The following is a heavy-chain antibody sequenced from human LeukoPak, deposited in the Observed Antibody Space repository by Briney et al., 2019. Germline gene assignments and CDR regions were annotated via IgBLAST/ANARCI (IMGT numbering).Heavy chain of an antibody. D-gene: IGHD3-10*01. V-gene: IGHV3-7*01. CDR2: IKQDGSEK. CDR3: ARGTMVRGVTSYYFDY. J-gene: IGHJ4*02. Sequence: GGSLRLSCAASGFTFSNYWMSWLRQAPGKGLEWVAVIKQDGSEKYYVDSVKGRFTISRDNAKNSLYLQMNSLRAEDTAVYYCARGTMVRGVTSYYFDYWGQGTLVTVSS. CDR1: GFTFSNYW.